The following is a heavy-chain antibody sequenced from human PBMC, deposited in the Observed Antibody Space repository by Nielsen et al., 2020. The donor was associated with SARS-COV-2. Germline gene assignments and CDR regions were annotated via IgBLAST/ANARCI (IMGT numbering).Heavy chain of an antibody. CDR2: INAGNANT. CDR1: GYTFTTYA. D-gene: IGHD2-2*01. V-gene: IGHV1-3*01. J-gene: IGHJ6*02. Sequence: ASVKVSCKASGYTFTTYAMHWVRQAPGQRLEWMGWINAGNANTKYSQKFQGRVTITRDTSANTAYMELSSLRSEDTAVYYCAVGQYQLLLGGMDVWGQGTTVIVSS. CDR3: AVGQYQLLLGGMDV.